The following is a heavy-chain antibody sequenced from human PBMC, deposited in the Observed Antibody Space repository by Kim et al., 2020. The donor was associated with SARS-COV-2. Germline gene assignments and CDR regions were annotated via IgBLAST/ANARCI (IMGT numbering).Heavy chain of an antibody. CDR3: ARGIVATTDY. J-gene: IGHJ4*02. D-gene: IGHD5-12*01. Sequence: STSYAQKFQGRVTMTRDTSTSTVYMELSSLRSEDTAVYYCARGIVATTDYWAQGTLVTVSS. CDR2: ST. V-gene: IGHV1-46*01.